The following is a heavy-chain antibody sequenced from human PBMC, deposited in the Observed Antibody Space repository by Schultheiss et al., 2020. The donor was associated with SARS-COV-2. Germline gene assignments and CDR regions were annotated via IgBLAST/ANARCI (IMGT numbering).Heavy chain of an antibody. J-gene: IGHJ4*02. D-gene: IGHD3/OR15-3a*01. CDR3: VRRLSEGGGLLIDY. CDR2: ITGSGSGT. Sequence: GGSLRLSCAASGFTFSSYAMHWVRQAPGKGLEWVSTITGSGSGTYYADSVKGRFTISRDNSRNTLYLQMNSLRAGDTAVYYCVRRLSEGGGLLIDYWGQGTLVTVSS. V-gene: IGHV3-23*01. CDR1: GFTFSSYA.